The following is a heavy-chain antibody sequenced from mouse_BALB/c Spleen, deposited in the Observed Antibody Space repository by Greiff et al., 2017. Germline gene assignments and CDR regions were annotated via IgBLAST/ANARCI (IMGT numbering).Heavy chain of an antibody. V-gene: IGHV1-5*01. CDR1: GYSFTSYW. CDR3: TIKAARAWFAY. D-gene: IGHD1-3*01. Sequence: VQLQQSGTVLARPGASVKMSCKASGYSFTSYWMHWVKQRPGQGLEWIGAIYPGNSDTSYNQKFKGKAKLTAVTSASTAYMELSSLTNEDSAVYYCTIKAARAWFAYWGQGTLVTVSA. CDR2: IYPGNSDT. J-gene: IGHJ3*01.